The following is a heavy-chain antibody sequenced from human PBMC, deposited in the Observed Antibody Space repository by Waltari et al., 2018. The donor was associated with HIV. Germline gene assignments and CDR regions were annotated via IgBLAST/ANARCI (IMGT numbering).Heavy chain of an antibody. Sequence: EVQLVVSGGGSVQPARSLRLSLTASGITFDDYAMQWVRQPPGKGLEWVSGISWNSGDIAYADSVKGRFTISRDNTKNSLFLQMNSVRVEDTALYYCVKDGASTIFGVLNGMDVWGQGTTVTVSS. J-gene: IGHJ6*02. V-gene: IGHV3-9*01. CDR2: ISWNSGDI. CDR3: VKDGASTIFGVLNGMDV. CDR1: GITFDDYA. D-gene: IGHD3-3*01.